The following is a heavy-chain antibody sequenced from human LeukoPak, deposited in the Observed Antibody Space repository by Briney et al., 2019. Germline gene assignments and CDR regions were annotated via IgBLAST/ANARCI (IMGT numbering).Heavy chain of an antibody. CDR1: GFTFSSYG. D-gene: IGHD2-2*01. CDR2: IWYGGSNK. CDR3: AKGRPSVVVVPAAGMDV. V-gene: IGHV3-30*18. J-gene: IGHJ6*03. Sequence: PGRSLRLSCAASGFTFSSYGMHWVRQAPGKGLEWVAVIWYGGSNKYYADSVKGRFTISRDNSKNTLYLQMNSLRAEDTAVYYCAKGRPSVVVVPAAGMDVWGKGTTVTVSS.